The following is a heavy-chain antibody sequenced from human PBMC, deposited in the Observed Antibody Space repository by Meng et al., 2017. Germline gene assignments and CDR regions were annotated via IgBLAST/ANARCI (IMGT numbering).Heavy chain of an antibody. D-gene: IGHD1-14*01. Sequence: GGSLRLSCAASGFTFSSYWMSWVRQAPGKGLEWVANIKQDGSEKYYVDSVKGRFTISRDNAKNSLYLQMNSLRAEDTAVYYCARDRSRYLSGMDVWGQGNMVTVSS. CDR1: GFTFSSYW. CDR2: IKQDGSEK. V-gene: IGHV3-7*01. J-gene: IGHJ6*02. CDR3: ARDRSRYLSGMDV.